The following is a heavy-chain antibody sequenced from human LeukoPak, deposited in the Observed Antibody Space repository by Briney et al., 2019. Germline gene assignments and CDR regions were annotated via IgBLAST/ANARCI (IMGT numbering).Heavy chain of an antibody. CDR1: GGSFSGYY. J-gene: IGHJ4*02. Sequence: SETLSLTCAVYGGSFSGYYWSWIRQPPGKGLEWIGEINHSGSTNYNPSLKSRVTISVDTSKNQFSLKLSSVTAADTAVYYCARGRSWNGSFDYWGQGTLVTVPS. CDR2: INHSGST. V-gene: IGHV4-34*01. CDR3: ARGRSWNGSFDY. D-gene: IGHD1-1*01.